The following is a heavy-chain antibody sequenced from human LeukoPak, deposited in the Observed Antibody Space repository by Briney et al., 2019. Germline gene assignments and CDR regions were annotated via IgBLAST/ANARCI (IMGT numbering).Heavy chain of an antibody. Sequence: GGSLRLSCAASGFAFSSYSMNWVRQAPGKGLEWVSSISSSSSYIYYADSVKGRFTISRDNAKNSLYLQMNSLTPEDTALYYCAKGRGFGEFPDAFDIWGQGTMVTVSS. D-gene: IGHD3-10*01. CDR1: GFAFSSYS. CDR2: ISSSSSYI. V-gene: IGHV3-21*04. CDR3: AKGRGFGEFPDAFDI. J-gene: IGHJ3*02.